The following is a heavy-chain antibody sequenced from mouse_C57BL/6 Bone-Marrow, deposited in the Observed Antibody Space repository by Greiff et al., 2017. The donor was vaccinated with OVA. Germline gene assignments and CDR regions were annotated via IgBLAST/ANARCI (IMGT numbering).Heavy chain of an antibody. CDR2: IDPENGDT. V-gene: IGHV14-4*01. J-gene: IGHJ3*01. Sequence: DVQLQESGAELVRPGASVKLSCTASGFNIKDDYMHWVKQRPEQGLEWIGWIDPENGDTEYASKFQGKATITADTSSNTAYLQLSSLTSEDTAVDYCTTGPNWGFAYWGQGTLVTVSA. CDR1: GFNIKDDY. CDR3: TTGPNWGFAY. D-gene: IGHD4-1*01.